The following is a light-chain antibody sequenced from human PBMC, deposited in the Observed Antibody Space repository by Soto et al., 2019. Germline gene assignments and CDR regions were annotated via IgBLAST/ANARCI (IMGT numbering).Light chain of an antibody. V-gene: IGKV1-17*01. CDR3: QQYGSSPRT. CDR1: QGIRND. CDR2: AAS. Sequence: DIQMTQSPSSLSASVGDRVTITCRASQGIRNDLGWYQQKPGKAPKRLISAASSLQSGVPSRFSGSGSGTDFTLTISRLEPEDFAVYYCQQYGSSPRTFGQGTKVDVK. J-gene: IGKJ1*01.